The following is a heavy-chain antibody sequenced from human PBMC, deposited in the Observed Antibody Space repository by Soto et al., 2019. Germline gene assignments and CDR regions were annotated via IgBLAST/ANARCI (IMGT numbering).Heavy chain of an antibody. CDR1: GYTFTGYY. Sequence: ASVKVSCKASGYTFTGYYMHWVRQAPGQGLEWMGWINPNSGGTNYAQKFQGRVTMTRDTSISTAYMELSRPRSDDTAVYYCASLRNSGYETLDYWGQGTLVTVSS. J-gene: IGHJ4*02. D-gene: IGHD5-12*01. CDR2: INPNSGGT. V-gene: IGHV1-2*02. CDR3: ASLRNSGYETLDY.